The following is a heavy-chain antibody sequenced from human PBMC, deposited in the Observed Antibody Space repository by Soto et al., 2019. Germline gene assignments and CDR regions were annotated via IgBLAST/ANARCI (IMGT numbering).Heavy chain of an antibody. CDR3: ARRPYYDDSSGYLNWFDP. CDR1: GLSLSTSGVG. CDR2: IYWNDDK. D-gene: IGHD3-22*01. J-gene: IGHJ5*02. Sequence: SGPTLVNPTQTLTLTCTFSGLSLSTSGVGVGWIRQPPGKALEWLALIYWNDDKRYSPSLKSRLTITKDTSKNQVVLTMTNMDPVDTATYYCARRPYYDDSSGYLNWFDPWGQGTLVTVSS. V-gene: IGHV2-5*01.